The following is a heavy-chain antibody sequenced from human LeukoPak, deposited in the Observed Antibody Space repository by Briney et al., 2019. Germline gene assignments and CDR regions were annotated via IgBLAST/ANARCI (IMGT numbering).Heavy chain of an antibody. CDR3: AKPISGGLAVTADWFHP. J-gene: IGHJ5*01. D-gene: IGHD6-19*01. CDR1: GFGFNFYG. Sequence: HPGGSLGLSFAALGFGFNFYGMSWPRPPPGKGLEWVSTFYANSGTTSYAASVRGRFTISRDNSKNTLYLQVNTLRADDTATYYCAKPISGGLAVTADWFHPWGQGTLVVVSS. V-gene: IGHV3-23*01. CDR2: FYANSGTT.